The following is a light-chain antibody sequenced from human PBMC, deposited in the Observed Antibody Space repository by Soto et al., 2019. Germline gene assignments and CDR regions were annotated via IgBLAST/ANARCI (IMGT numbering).Light chain of an antibody. CDR3: QQYNDWPPLT. CDR1: QSVSSD. Sequence: EILITQSPGTLSVSPGERATLSCRASQSVSSDLAWYQQKPGQAPRLLIYGASTRATGIPARFSGSGSGTEFTLTISRLQSEDFAVYYCQQYNDWPPLTFGGGTKVEIK. J-gene: IGKJ4*01. V-gene: IGKV3-15*01. CDR2: GAS.